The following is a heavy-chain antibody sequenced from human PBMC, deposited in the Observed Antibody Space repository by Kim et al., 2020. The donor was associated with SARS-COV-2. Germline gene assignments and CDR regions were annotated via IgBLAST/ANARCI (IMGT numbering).Heavy chain of an antibody. D-gene: IGHD3-16*01. CDR2: ISYDGSNK. V-gene: IGHV3-30-3*01. J-gene: IGHJ4*02. CDR1: GFTFSSYA. CDR3: ARDRFGQSHFDY. Sequence: GGSLRLSCAASGFTFSSYAMHWVRQAPGKGLEWVAVISYDGSNKYYADSVKGRFTISRDNSKNTLYLQMNSLRAEDTAVYYCARDRFGQSHFDYWGQGTLVTVSS.